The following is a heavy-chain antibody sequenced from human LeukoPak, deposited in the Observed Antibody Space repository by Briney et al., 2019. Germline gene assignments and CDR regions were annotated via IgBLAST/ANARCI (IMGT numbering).Heavy chain of an antibody. Sequence: GGSLRLSCAASGFTFSSYAMSWVRQAPGKGLEWVSSISGSGGRTYHADSVKGRFTISRDNSKNTLYLQMNSLRAEDTAVYYCAKTPFGDFWSGYYQGYFDYWGQGTLVTVSS. J-gene: IGHJ4*02. D-gene: IGHD3-3*01. CDR2: ISGSGGRT. CDR3: AKTPFGDFWSGYYQGYFDY. CDR1: GFTFSSYA. V-gene: IGHV3-23*01.